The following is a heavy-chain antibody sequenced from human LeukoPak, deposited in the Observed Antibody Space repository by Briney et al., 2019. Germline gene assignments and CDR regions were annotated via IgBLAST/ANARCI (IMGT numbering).Heavy chain of an antibody. D-gene: IGHD5-24*01. J-gene: IGHJ4*02. CDR2: IYYSGST. V-gene: IGHV4-59*08. Sequence: PSETLSLTCNVSGGSISSYYWSWIRQSPGKGLEWIGYIYYSGSTKYNPSLKSRVSISVDTSKNQFSLKLSSVTAADTAVYYCARGAGAGYNLQPFDYWGQGTLVTVSS. CDR1: GGSISSYY. CDR3: ARGAGAGYNLQPFDY.